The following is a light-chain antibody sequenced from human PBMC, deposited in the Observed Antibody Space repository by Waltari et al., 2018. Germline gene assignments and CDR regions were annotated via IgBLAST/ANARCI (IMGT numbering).Light chain of an antibody. CDR1: KLGDKY. Sequence: SYEVTQPPSVTVSPGQTASIPCTGDKLGDKYACWYQQKPGQSPVLVTYQDSKRPSGIPERFSGSNSGNTATLTISGTQTMDEADYYCQAWDSSTVLYGGGTKLTVL. CDR2: QDS. V-gene: IGLV3-1*01. J-gene: IGLJ2*01. CDR3: QAWDSSTVL.